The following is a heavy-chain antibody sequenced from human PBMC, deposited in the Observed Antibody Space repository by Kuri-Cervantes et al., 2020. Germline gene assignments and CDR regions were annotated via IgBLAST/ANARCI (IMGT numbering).Heavy chain of an antibody. CDR3: AREGLGEQWLVRGYYFDY. Sequence: SVKVSCKASGYTFTGYYMHWVRQAPGQGLEWMGGIIPIFGTANYAQKFQGRVTITADESTSTAYMELSSLRSEDTAVYYCAREGLGEQWLVRGYYFDYWGQGTLVTVSS. CDR1: GYTFTGYY. D-gene: IGHD6-19*01. J-gene: IGHJ4*02. V-gene: IGHV1-69*13. CDR2: IIPIFGTA.